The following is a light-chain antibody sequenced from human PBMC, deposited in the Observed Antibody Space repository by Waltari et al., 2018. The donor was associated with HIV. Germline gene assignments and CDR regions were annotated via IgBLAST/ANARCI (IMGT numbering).Light chain of an antibody. V-gene: IGKV3-15*01. Sequence: RLMTHSPATLSVSPGERAPLPCRASKSVSSNLAWYQQKPGQAPRLLIYGASNRATGIPARFSGSGSGTEFTLTISSLQSEDFAVYYCKQYNNWLQRTFGQGTKVEIK. CDR3: KQYNNWLQRT. CDR2: GAS. J-gene: IGKJ1*01. CDR1: KSVSSN.